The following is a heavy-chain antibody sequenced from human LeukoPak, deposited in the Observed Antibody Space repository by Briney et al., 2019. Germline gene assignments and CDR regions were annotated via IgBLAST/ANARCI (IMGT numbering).Heavy chain of an antibody. Sequence: WIRQPPGKGLEWVGRIRSKANSYATAYAASVKGRFTISRDDSKNTAYLQMNSLKTEDTAVYYCASPPLGGSYLLGAFHIWGQGTMVTVSS. CDR3: ASPPLGGSYLLGAFHI. CDR2: IRSKANSYAT. J-gene: IGHJ3*02. V-gene: IGHV3-73*01. D-gene: IGHD3-16*02.